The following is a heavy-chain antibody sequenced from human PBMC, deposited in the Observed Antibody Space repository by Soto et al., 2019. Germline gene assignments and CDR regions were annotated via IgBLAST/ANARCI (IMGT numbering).Heavy chain of an antibody. D-gene: IGHD2-21*02. V-gene: IGHV1-3*05. Sequence: QVPLVQSGAEEKKPGASVKVSCKASGYTFTSYAMHWGRQAHGQRLEWMGWINAGNGNTQYSQKFQGRVTSTRDTSASTAYMERSRLRSEDTAVDYCARTILVVTALDYWGPGTLFTVSS. CDR2: INAGNGNT. J-gene: IGHJ4*02. CDR1: GYTFTSYA. CDR3: ARTILVVTALDY.